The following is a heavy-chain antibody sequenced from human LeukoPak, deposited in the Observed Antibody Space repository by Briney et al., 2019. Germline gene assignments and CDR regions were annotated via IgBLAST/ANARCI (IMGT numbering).Heavy chain of an antibody. J-gene: IGHJ2*01. CDR1: GGSISSYY. CDR3: ARDFNSGWSRGYFDL. CDR2: IYTSGST. Sequence: SETLSLTCTVSGGSISSYYWSWIRQPAGKGLEWIGRIYTSGSTNYNPSLKSRVTMSVDTSKNQFSLKLSSVTAADTAVYFCARDFNSGWSRGYFDLWGRGFLVTVSS. D-gene: IGHD6-19*01. V-gene: IGHV4-4*07.